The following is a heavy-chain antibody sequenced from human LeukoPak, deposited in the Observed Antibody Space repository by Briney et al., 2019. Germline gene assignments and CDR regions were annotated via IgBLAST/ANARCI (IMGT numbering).Heavy chain of an antibody. CDR3: ARALTGYHRGEAFDI. Sequence: ASVKVSCKASGGTFSSYAISWVRQAPGQGLEWMGGIIPIFGTANYAQKFQGRVTITADESTSTAYMELSSLRSEDTAVYYCARALTGYHRGEAFDIWGQGTMVTVSS. J-gene: IGHJ3*02. CDR1: GGTFSSYA. V-gene: IGHV1-69*13. CDR2: IIPIFGTA. D-gene: IGHD3-9*01.